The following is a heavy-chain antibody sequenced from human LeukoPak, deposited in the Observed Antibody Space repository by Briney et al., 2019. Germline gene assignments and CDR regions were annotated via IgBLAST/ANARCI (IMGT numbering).Heavy chain of an antibody. CDR2: IWYDGSNK. V-gene: IGHV3-33*01. CDR1: GLTFTSYG. CDR3: ARGGYGDYWAFDD. J-gene: IGHJ4*02. Sequence: GRSLRLSCAASGLTFTSYGTHWVRQAPGKGLEWVAVIWYDGSNKYYADSVKGRSTLSRDTSKNTLYLQMNSLRAEDTAVYYCARGGYGDYWAFDDWGQGTLVTVAS. D-gene: IGHD4-17*01.